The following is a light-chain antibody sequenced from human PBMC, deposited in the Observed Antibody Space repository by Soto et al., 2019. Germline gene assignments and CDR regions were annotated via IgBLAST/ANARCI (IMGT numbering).Light chain of an antibody. V-gene: IGLV2-14*01. CDR1: SSDVGYYNY. J-gene: IGLJ1*01. CDR3: SSYTGGSTLYV. CDR2: EVS. Sequence: QSALTQPASVSGSPGQSITISCTGTSSDVGYYNYVSWYQQHPGKAPKLMIYEVSKRPSGVSNRFSGSKSGNTASLTISGLQAEDEADYYCSSYTGGSTLYVFGTGTKVTVL.